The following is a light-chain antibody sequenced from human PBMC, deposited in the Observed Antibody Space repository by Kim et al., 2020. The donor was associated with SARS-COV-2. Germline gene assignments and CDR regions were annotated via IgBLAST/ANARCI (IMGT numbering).Light chain of an antibody. Sequence: QPATSSCKSSQSRLHDNGNTFLYGFLQKPGQPPQLLIYEVSNRISGVPERFSGSESGTDFTLQISRVEAEDGGIYYCMQSLQIPPTLGQGTKLEI. V-gene: IGKV2D-29*01. CDR3: MQSLQIPPT. J-gene: IGKJ2*01. CDR2: EVS. CDR1: QSRLHDNGNTF.